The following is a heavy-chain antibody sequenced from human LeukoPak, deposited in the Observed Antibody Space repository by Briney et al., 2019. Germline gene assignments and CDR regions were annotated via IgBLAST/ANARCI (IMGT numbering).Heavy chain of an antibody. CDR2: IKEDGSET. V-gene: IGHV3-7*01. CDR1: RFTFTNSW. J-gene: IGHJ5*01. D-gene: IGHD1-7*01. Sequence: QAGGSLRLSCAASRFTFTNSWMSWVRQAPGKGLEWVANIKEDGSETYYVDSVKGRFTISRDTAKNSLYLQMSSLRVEDTAVYYCARDVQGETGTTGEGDSWGQGTLVTVSS. CDR3: ARDVQGETGTTGEGDS.